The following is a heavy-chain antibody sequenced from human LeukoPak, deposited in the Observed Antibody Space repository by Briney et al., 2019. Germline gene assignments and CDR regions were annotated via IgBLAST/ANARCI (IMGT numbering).Heavy chain of an antibody. J-gene: IGHJ4*02. D-gene: IGHD6-19*01. CDR3: ARSYSSGWYRWWYFDY. V-gene: IGHV4-30-2*01. CDR2: IYHSGST. Sequence: SQTLSLTCAVSGGSISSGGYSWSWIRQPPGKGLEWIGYIYHSGSTYYNPSLKSRVTISVDRSKNQFSLKLSSVTAADTAVYYCARSYSSGWYRWWYFDYWGQGTLVTVSS. CDR1: GGSISSGGYS.